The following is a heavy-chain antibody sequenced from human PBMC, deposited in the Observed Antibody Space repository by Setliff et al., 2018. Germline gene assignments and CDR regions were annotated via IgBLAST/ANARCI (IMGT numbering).Heavy chain of an antibody. CDR3: AREQWLDPPGYYYMDV. CDR1: GGSISSCY. D-gene: IGHD6-19*01. Sequence: SETLSLTCTVSGGSISSCYWSWIRQPAGKGLEWIGHIYTGGSANYNPSLKSRVTMSIDTSKNQFSLKLNSVTAADMAVYYCAREQWLDPPGYYYMDVWARGTTVTVSS. V-gene: IGHV4-4*07. CDR2: IYTGGSA. J-gene: IGHJ6*03.